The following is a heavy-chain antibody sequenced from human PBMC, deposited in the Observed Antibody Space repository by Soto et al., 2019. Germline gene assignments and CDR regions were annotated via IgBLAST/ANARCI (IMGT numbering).Heavy chain of an antibody. J-gene: IGHJ4*02. V-gene: IGHV3-30*03. CDR3: ARDSGWPILNFDN. D-gene: IGHD3-10*01. CDR1: GFDFSSYG. CDR2: SSYDGRET. Sequence: SLRLSCAASGFDFSSYGIHWVRQAPGKGLEWVAASSYDGRETFYADSAKGRFTVSKEMSKNTAFLQMNALRHEDTAVYFCARDSGWPILNFDNWGQGTPVTVSS.